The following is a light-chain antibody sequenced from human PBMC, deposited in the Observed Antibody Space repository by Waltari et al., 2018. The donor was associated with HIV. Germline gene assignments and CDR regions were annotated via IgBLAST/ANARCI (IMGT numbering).Light chain of an antibody. CDR3: SSYAGSNWV. J-gene: IGLJ3*02. CDR2: EVI. Sequence: QSALTQPPSASGSPGQSVTISCTGTSSDVGGYNYFSWYQQHPSKAPQSLIYEVIKRPSGVPDRFSGSESGNTASLTVSGLQAEDEADYYCSSYAGSNWVFGGGTKLTVL. CDR1: SSDVGGYNY. V-gene: IGLV2-8*01.